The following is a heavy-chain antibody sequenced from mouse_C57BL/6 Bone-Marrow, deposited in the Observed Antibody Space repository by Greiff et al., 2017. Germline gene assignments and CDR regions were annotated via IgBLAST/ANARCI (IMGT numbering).Heavy chain of an antibody. CDR1: GFTFSSYT. J-gene: IGHJ1*03. CDR3: SRQVTTVLATKYFDV. Sequence: EVMLVESGGGLVKPGGSLKLSCAASGFTFSSYTMSWVRQTPEKRLQWVAAISGGGGNTYYPDSVKGRFTISRANDKNILYLPMSRLRSEYTALYYCSRQVTTVLATKYFDVWGTGTTVTVSS. CDR2: ISGGGGNT. V-gene: IGHV5-9*01. D-gene: IGHD1-1*01.